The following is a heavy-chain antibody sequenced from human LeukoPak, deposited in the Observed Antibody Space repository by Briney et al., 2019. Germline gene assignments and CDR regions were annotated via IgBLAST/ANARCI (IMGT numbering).Heavy chain of an antibody. D-gene: IGHD2-2*01. J-gene: IGHJ6*02. CDR3: ARDLVCSSTSCPLYYYYGMDV. CDR1: GYTFTSYG. Sequence: ASVKVSCKASGYTFTSYGISWVRQAPGQGLEWMGWISAYNGNTNYAQNLQGRVTMTTDTSTITAYMELRSLRSDDTAVYYCARDLVCSSTSCPLYYYYGMDVWGQGTTVTVSS. V-gene: IGHV1-18*01. CDR2: ISAYNGNT.